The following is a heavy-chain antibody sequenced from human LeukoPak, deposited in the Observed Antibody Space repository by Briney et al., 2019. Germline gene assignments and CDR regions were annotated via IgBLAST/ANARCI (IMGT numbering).Heavy chain of an antibody. Sequence: GGSLRLSCAASGYTFNTYDMHWVRQTTGQDLEWISSIDSSGGYTYYAGSVKGRFTISRENDKNSLYLHMNSLRVGDTAVYSCVRGGESGLDYWGHGTLVTVSS. CDR2: IDSSGGYT. D-gene: IGHD3-16*01. J-gene: IGHJ4*01. CDR1: GYTFNTYD. V-gene: IGHV3-13*01. CDR3: VRGGESGLDY.